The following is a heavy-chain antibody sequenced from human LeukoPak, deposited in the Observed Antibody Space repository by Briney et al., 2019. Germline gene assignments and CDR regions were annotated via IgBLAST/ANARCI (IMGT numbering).Heavy chain of an antibody. CDR2: IYYSGST. CDR3: ARDRGGYEILTGWRPVAGTPGYFDY. V-gene: IGHV4-31*03. Sequence: PSETLSLTCTVSGGSISSSSYYWSWIRQHPGKGLEWIGYIYYSGSTYYNPSLKSRVTISVDTSKNQFSLKLSSVTAADTAVYYCARDRGGYEILTGWRPVAGTPGYFDYWGQGTLVTVSS. CDR1: GGSISSSSYY. D-gene: IGHD3-9*01. J-gene: IGHJ4*02.